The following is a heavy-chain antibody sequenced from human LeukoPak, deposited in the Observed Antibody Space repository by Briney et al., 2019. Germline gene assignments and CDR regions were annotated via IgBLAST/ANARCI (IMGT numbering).Heavy chain of an antibody. D-gene: IGHD6-19*01. CDR2: IDTNTGNP. CDR1: GYTFTSYA. J-gene: IGHJ4*02. V-gene: IGHV7-4-1*02. Sequence: ASVKVSCKASGYTFTSYAVNWVRQAPGQGLEWMGWIDTNTGNPTYAQGYTGRFVFSLDTSVSTAYLQISSLKAKDTAVYFCGRDNGWHFDYWGQGTLVTVSS. CDR3: GRDNGWHFDY.